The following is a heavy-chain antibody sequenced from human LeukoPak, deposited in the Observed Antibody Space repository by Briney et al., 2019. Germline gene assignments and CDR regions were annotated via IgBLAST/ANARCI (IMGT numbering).Heavy chain of an antibody. D-gene: IGHD3-22*01. Sequence: SGTPSLTCTVSGGSISSHYWSWLRQPPGKGLEWIGYIYNRGSTNYNPSLKSRLTISIDTSKNQFSLKLTSVTAADTAVYYCARGSFDTSDYNYIGFDYWGQGTLVTVSS. CDR3: ARGSFDTSDYNYIGFDY. CDR2: IYNRGST. V-gene: IGHV4-59*11. J-gene: IGHJ4*02. CDR1: GGSISSHY.